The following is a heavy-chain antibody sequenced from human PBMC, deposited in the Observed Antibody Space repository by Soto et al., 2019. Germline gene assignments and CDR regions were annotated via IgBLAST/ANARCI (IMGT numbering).Heavy chain of an antibody. CDR1: GFAFTLAW. CDR2: IKSNKTGGTT. J-gene: IGHJ4*02. V-gene: IGHV3-15*01. Sequence: PGGSLRLSCKTSGFAFTLAWMSWVRQAPGKGLEWVARIKSNKTGGTTDYAAPVRGRFTVSRDDSKSTLFLQLDSLQIDATADYYCATAGIGGGTGGVFDNWGQGAPVTVSS. CDR3: ATAGIGGGTGGVFDN. D-gene: IGHD2-8*02.